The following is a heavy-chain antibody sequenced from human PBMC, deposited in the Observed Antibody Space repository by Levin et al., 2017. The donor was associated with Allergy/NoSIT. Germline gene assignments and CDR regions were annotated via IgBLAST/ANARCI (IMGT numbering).Heavy chain of an antibody. V-gene: IGHV1-68*01. CDR1: GYTFTCCS. CDR2: ITLYNGNT. CDR3: TRFSGGIVVVPA. J-gene: IGHJ4*02. Sequence: ASVKVSCKASGYTFTCCSLHWLHPAPGQGLERMRWITLYNGNTNYAKKFQGRVTMSLRTAYMDLSSLRCEDSAVFYWTRFSGGIVVVPAGGQGTLVTVSS. D-gene: IGHD2-2*01.